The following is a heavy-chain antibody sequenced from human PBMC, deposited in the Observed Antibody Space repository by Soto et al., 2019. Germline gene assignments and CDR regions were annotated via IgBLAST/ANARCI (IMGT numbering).Heavy chain of an antibody. Sequence: QVTLKESGPVLVKPTETLTLTCTVSGFSLSNARMGVSWIRQPPGKALEWLAHIFSNDEKSYSTSLKSRLTISKDTSKSQVVLTMTNMDPVDTATYYCARMSTYGSGTYYVRDYFDYWGQGTLVTVSS. CDR1: GFSLSNARMG. J-gene: IGHJ4*02. CDR2: IFSNDEK. D-gene: IGHD3-10*01. CDR3: ARMSTYGSGTYYVRDYFDY. V-gene: IGHV2-26*01.